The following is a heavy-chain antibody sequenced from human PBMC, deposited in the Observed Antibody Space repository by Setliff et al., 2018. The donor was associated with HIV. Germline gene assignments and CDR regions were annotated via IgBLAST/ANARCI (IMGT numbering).Heavy chain of an antibody. Sequence: GASVKVSCKASGYTFTGYYIHWVRQAPGQGLEWMGVINPSGGSTNYAQKFQGRVTMTGDTSTSTVYMDLSSLRSEDTAVYYCARDGGYYYDSSGQEYFQHWGQGTLVTVSS. CDR2: INPSGGST. CDR1: GYTFTGYY. J-gene: IGHJ1*01. CDR3: ARDGGYYYDSSGQEYFQH. V-gene: IGHV1-46*01. D-gene: IGHD3-22*01.